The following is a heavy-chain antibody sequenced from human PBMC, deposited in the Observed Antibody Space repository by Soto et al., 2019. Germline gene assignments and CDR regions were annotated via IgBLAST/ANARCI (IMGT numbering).Heavy chain of an antibody. V-gene: IGHV3-23*01. CDR3: ATNILVVAGPFDF. CDR1: GFTFSSYA. D-gene: IGHD6-19*01. CDR2: ISTSGGT. Sequence: GGSLRLSCAASGFTFSSYAMSWVRQAPGKGLEWVSAISTSGGTYYADSVQGRFTISRDNSKSTLFLQMNSLRAEDTAVYYCATNILVVAGPFDFWGQGTLVTVSS. J-gene: IGHJ4*02.